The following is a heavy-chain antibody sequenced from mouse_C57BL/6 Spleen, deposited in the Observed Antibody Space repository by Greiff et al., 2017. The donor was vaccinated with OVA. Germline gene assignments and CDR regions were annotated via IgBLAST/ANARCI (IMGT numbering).Heavy chain of an antibody. CDR3: ARYESYGYFDY. D-gene: IGHD1-1*01. J-gene: IGHJ2*01. CDR2: IRNKANGYTT. CDR1: GFTFTDYY. V-gene: IGHV7-3*01. Sequence: EVQRVESGGGLVQPGGSLSLSCAASGFTFTDYYMSWVRQPPGKALEWLGFIRNKANGYTTEYSASVKGRFTISRDNSQSILYLQMNALRAEDSATYCCARYESYGYFDYWGQGTTLTVSS.